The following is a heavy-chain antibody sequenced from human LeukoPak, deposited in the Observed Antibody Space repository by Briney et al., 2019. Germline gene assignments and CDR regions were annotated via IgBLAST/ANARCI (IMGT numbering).Heavy chain of an antibody. CDR2: IIPIFGTA. Sequence: AASVKVSCKASGGTFSSYTISWVRQAPGQGLEWMGGIIPIFGTANYAQKFQGRVTITADESTSTAYMELSSLRSEDTAVYYCARSPDRWTKTYYYGSGSYDAFDIWGQGTMATVSS. CDR1: GGTFSSYT. J-gene: IGHJ3*02. V-gene: IGHV1-69*01. D-gene: IGHD3-10*01. CDR3: ARSPDRWTKTYYYGSGSYDAFDI.